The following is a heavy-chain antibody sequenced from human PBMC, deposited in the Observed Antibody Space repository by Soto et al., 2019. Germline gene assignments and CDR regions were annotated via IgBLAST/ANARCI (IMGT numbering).Heavy chain of an antibody. D-gene: IGHD1-1*01. Sequence: QVQLVQSGAEVKKPGASVKVSCKASGYTFTSYDINWVRQATGQGLEWMGWMNPNSGNTGYAQEFRGRATMARNTSISTAYMELSSLRSEDTAVYYCARERTGTASMDVWGQGTTVTVSS. CDR1: GYTFTSYD. CDR3: ARERTGTASMDV. CDR2: MNPNSGNT. V-gene: IGHV1-8*01. J-gene: IGHJ6*02.